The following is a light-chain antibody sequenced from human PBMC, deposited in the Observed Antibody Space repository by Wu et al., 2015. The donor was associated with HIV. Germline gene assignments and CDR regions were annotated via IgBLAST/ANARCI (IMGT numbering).Light chain of an antibody. J-gene: IGKJ1*01. CDR2: GAS. CDR3: QQYNQWPA. CDR1: QSVGND. Sequence: EIVLTQSPGTLSLSPGERATLSCRASQSVGNDLAWYQQKPGQPPKVIIHGASTRATGIPARFSGSGSGTEFTLTISSVQSEDFAVYICQQYNQWPAFGQGTNVEIK. V-gene: IGKV3-15*01.